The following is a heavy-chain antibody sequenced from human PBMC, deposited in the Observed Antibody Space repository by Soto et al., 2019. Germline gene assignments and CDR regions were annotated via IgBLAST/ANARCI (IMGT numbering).Heavy chain of an antibody. J-gene: IGHJ5*02. CDR2: IYYSGST. CDR3: ARYDGYSLFNWFDP. V-gene: IGHV4-59*08. D-gene: IGHD1-26*01. Sequence: QVQLQESGPGLVKPSETLFLTCTVSGASISSYYWSWIRQPPGKGLEWIGYIYYSGSTNYNPSLRSRVTLSVDTSKKQFSLKLNSVTAADTAVYYCARYDGYSLFNWFDPWGQGTLVTVSS. CDR1: GASISSYY.